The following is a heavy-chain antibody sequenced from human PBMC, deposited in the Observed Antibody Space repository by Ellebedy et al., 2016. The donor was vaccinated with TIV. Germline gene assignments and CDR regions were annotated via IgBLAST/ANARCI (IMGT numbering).Heavy chain of an antibody. D-gene: IGHD2-8*01. J-gene: IGHJ4*02. V-gene: IGHV3-23*01. Sequence: GESLKISXVGSGFIFSSYGLTWVRQAPGKGLEWVSAITGSGGSTYYADSMKGRFTISRDNSKNTLYLQMNSLRAEDTAVYYCARGNGGHPHFDYWGQGTLVTVSS. CDR1: GFIFSSYG. CDR2: ITGSGGST. CDR3: ARGNGGHPHFDY.